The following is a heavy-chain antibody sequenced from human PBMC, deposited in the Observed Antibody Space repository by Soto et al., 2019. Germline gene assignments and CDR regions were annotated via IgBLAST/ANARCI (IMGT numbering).Heavy chain of an antibody. CDR2: IIPIFGTA. CDR1: GGTFSSYA. Sequence: QVQLVQSGAEVKKPGSSVKVSCKASGGTFSSYAISWVRQAPGQGLEWMGGIIPIFGTANYAQKFQGRVTICADESTSTAYMELSSLRSEDTAVYYCARGDIVVVPAAKSSHYYYYGMDVWGQGTTVTVS. V-gene: IGHV1-69*01. J-gene: IGHJ6*02. D-gene: IGHD2-2*01. CDR3: ARGDIVVVPAAKSSHYYYYGMDV.